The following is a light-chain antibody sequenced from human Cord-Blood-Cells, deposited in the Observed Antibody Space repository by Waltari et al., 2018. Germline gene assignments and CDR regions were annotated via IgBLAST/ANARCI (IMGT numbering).Light chain of an antibody. CDR1: QSVSSN. Sequence: EIVMTQSLVTLSVSPGERATLSCRASQSVSSNLAWYQQKPGQALRLLIYGASTTAPGIPARFSGSGSGTEFTRTISSLESKDFTVYYCQQYNNWPMYAFGQGTKREIE. CDR2: GAS. J-gene: IGKJ2*01. CDR3: QQYNNWPMYA. V-gene: IGKV3-15*01.